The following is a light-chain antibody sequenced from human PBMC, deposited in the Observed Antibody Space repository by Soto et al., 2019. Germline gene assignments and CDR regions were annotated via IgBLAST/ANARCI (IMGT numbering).Light chain of an antibody. CDR1: QSVLSSSNNKNY. CDR3: QQYYSTPFT. CDR2: WAS. Sequence: DIVMTQSPDSLAVSLGERATINCRSSQSVLSSSNNKNYLAWYQQKPGLPPKLLIYWASSRESGVPDRCSGSGSGTDFTLTISSLQAEDVAVYFCQQYYSTPFTFGPGTKVDIK. V-gene: IGKV4-1*01. J-gene: IGKJ3*01.